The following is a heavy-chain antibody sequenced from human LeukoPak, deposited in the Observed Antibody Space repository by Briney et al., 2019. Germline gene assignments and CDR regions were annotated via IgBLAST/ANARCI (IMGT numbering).Heavy chain of an antibody. V-gene: IGHV3-48*01. Sequence: GGSLRLSCAASGFIFDSYSMNWVRQAPGKGLEWVSYISSGGSMINYADSVRGRFAISRDNANNSLYLQMTSLRPEDTALYYCAGGTGWLIDSWGQGTLVTVSS. CDR1: GFIFDSYS. CDR3: AGGTGWLIDS. D-gene: IGHD3-9*01. J-gene: IGHJ4*02. CDR2: ISSGGSMI.